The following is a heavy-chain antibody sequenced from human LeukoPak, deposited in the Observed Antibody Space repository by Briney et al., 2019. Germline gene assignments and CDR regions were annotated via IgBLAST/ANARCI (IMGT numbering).Heavy chain of an antibody. V-gene: IGHV3-21*01. D-gene: IGHD5-18*01. J-gene: IGHJ3*02. Sequence: GGSLRLSCAASGFTFSSYSMTWVRQAPGKGLEWVSSISSSSSYIYYADSVKGRFTISRDNAKNSLYLQMNSLRAEDTAVYYCASVGTAMVFWAFDIWGQGTMVTVSS. CDR3: ASVGTAMVFWAFDI. CDR1: GFTFSSYS. CDR2: ISSSSSYI.